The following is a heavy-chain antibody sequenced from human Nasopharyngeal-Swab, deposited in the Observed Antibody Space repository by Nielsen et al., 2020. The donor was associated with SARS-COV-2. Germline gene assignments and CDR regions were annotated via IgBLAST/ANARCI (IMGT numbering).Heavy chain of an antibody. D-gene: IGHD3-16*02. CDR1: GGSISSSDYY. J-gene: IGHJ4*02. CDR3: ARDPPVRALGELSPRGYFDY. Sequence: GSLRLSCTVSGGSISSSDYYWAWIRQPPGKGLEWIGSIYYTGSTYRNPSLKSRISISVDMSKNQFSLKLNSVTAADTAVYYCARDPPVRALGELSPRGYFDYWGQGILVTVSS. CDR2: IYYTGST. V-gene: IGHV4-39*07.